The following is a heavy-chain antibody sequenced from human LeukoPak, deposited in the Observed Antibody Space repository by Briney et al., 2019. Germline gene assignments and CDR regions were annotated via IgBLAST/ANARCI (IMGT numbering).Heavy chain of an antibody. CDR2: IKQDGSEK. CDR3: ARDQGQKWLVTAFDI. CDR1: GFTFSSYW. D-gene: IGHD6-19*01. V-gene: IGHV3-7*01. J-gene: IGHJ3*02. Sequence: PGGSLRLSCAASGFTFSSYWMSWVRQAPGKGLEWVANIKQDGSEKYYVDSVKGRFTISRDNAKNSLYLQMNSLRAEDTAVYYCARDQGQKWLVTAFDIWGQGTMVTVSS.